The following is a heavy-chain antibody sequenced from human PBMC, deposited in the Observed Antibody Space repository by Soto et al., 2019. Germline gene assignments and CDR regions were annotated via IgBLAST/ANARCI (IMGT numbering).Heavy chain of an antibody. CDR2: ISSYNGNT. D-gene: IGHD3-22*01. V-gene: IGHV1-18*04. Sequence: SVKVYCKASRYTFTSCGSIWVRQAPGQGLEWMGWISSYNGNTNYAQKLQGRVTMTTDTSTSTACMELRSLRSDDTAVYYCSRVARYYYDSSGDYYFDYWGQGSLVSVAS. CDR3: SRVARYYYDSSGDYYFDY. J-gene: IGHJ4*02. CDR1: RYTFTSCG.